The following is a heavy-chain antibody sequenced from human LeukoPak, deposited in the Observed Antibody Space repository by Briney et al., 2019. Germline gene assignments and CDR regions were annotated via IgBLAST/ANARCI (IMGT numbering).Heavy chain of an antibody. CDR2: IYTSGST. CDR3: ARAGYSSSYYYYYYMDV. D-gene: IGHD6-13*01. CDR1: GGSIRSYY. V-gene: IGHV4-4*07. J-gene: IGHJ6*03. Sequence: SETLSLTCTGSGGSIRSYYWSWIRQPAGKGLEWIGRIYTSGSTNYNPSLKSRVTMSVDTSKNQFSLKLSSVTAADTAVYYCARAGYSSSYYYYYYMDVWGKGTTVTVSS.